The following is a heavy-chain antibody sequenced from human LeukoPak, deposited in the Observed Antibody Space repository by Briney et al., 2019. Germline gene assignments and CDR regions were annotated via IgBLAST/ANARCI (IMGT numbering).Heavy chain of an antibody. CDR2: IYSGGST. J-gene: IGHJ3*02. CDR1: GFTFSSYA. CDR3: ARGDPMVRGVIIRHDAFDI. Sequence: GGSLRLSCAASGFTFSSYAMHWVRQAPGKGLEWVSVIYSGGSTYYADSVKGRFTISRDNSKNTLYLQMNSLRAEDTAVYYCARGDPMVRGVIIRHDAFDIWGQGTMVTVSS. V-gene: IGHV3-66*01. D-gene: IGHD3-10*01.